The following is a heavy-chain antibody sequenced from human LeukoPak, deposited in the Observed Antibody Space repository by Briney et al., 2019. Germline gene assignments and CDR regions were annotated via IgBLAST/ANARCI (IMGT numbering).Heavy chain of an antibody. CDR1: GFTFSSYA. CDR3: AKAAYYYDSSGYYYHYYFDY. V-gene: IGHV3-23*01. Sequence: PGGSLRLSCAASGFTFSSYAMSWVRQAPGKGLEWVSAISGSGGSTYYADSVKGRFTISRVNSKNTLYLQMNSLRAEDTAVYYCAKAAYYYDSSGYYYHYYFDYWGQGTLVTVSS. J-gene: IGHJ4*02. D-gene: IGHD3-22*01. CDR2: ISGSGGST.